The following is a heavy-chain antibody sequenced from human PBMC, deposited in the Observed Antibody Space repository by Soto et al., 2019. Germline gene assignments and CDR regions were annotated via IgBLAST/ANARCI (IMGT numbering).Heavy chain of an antibody. J-gene: IGHJ5*02. CDR3: ARDVRIAAAGTNWFDP. Sequence: GASVKVSCKASGGTFSSYAISWVRQAPGQGLEWMGGIIPIFGTANYAQKFQGRVTITADKSTSTAYMELSSLRSEDTAVYYCARDVRIAAAGTNWFDPWGQGTLVTVSS. V-gene: IGHV1-69*06. D-gene: IGHD6-13*01. CDR2: IIPIFGTA. CDR1: GGTFSSYA.